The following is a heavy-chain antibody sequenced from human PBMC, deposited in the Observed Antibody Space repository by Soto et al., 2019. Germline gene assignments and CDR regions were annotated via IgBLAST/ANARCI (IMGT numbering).Heavy chain of an antibody. V-gene: IGHV1-69*01. CDR2: IIPIFGTA. CDR1: GGTFSSYA. Sequence: QVQLVQSGAEVKKPGSSVKLSCKASGGTFSSYAISWVRQAPGQGLEWMGGIIPIFGTANYAQKFQGRVTITADEYTSTAYMELSSLRSEDTAVYYCASPKNYHWYFDLWGRGTLVTVSS. CDR3: ASPKNYHWYFDL. D-gene: IGHD1-7*01. J-gene: IGHJ2*01.